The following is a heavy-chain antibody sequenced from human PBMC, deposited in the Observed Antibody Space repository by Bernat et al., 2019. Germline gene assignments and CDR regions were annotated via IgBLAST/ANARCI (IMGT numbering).Heavy chain of an antibody. CDR1: GFTFSSYG. Sequence: QVQLVESGGGVVQPGRSLRLSCAASGFTFSSYGMHWVRQAPGKGLEWVAVIWYDGSNKYYADSVKGRFTISRDNSKNTLYLQMNSLRAEDTAVYYWARGVRMGATLTPPFDYWGQGTLVTVSS. CDR2: IWYDGSNK. D-gene: IGHD1-26*01. J-gene: IGHJ4*02. V-gene: IGHV3-33*01. CDR3: ARGVRMGATLTPPFDY.